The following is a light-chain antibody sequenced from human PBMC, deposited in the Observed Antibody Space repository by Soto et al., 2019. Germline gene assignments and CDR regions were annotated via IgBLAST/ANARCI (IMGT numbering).Light chain of an antibody. V-gene: IGLV4-60*02. CDR3: ETWDSNTRV. J-gene: IGLJ3*02. CDR1: SGHSSYI. Sequence: QSVLTQSSSASASLGSSVKLTCTLSSGHSSYIIAWHQQQPGKAPRYLMEIDGSGSYNKGSGVPDRFSGSSSGPDRYLTISNLQFDDEADYYCETWDSNTRVFGGGTKLTVL. CDR2: IDGSGSY.